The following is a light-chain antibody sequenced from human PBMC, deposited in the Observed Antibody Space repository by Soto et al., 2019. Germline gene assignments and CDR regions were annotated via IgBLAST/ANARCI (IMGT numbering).Light chain of an antibody. CDR1: QDISNY. CDR2: DAS. Sequence: DIQMTQSPSSLSASVVDRVTITCQASQDISNYLNWYQQKPGKAPKFLIYDASNLESGVPSRFSGSGSGTEFTLTISSLQPDDFATYYCQQYNTYSTFGQGTKVDIK. CDR3: QQYNTYST. V-gene: IGKV1-33*01. J-gene: IGKJ1*01.